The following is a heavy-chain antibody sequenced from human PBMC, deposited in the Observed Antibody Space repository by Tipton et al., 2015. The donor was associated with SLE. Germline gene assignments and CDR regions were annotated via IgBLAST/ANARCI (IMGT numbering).Heavy chain of an antibody. J-gene: IGHJ4*02. Sequence: LRLSCTVSGGSISSYYWSWIRQPPGKGLEWIGYIYYSGSTNYNPSLKSRVTISVDTSKNQFSLKLSSVTAADTAVYYCAGDRGVLFNWGQGTLVTVSS. V-gene: IGHV4-59*01. CDR1: GGSISSYY. D-gene: IGHD3-10*01. CDR3: AGDRGVLFN. CDR2: IYYSGST.